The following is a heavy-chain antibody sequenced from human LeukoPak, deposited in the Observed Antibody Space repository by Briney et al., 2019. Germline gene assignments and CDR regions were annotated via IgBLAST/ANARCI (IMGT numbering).Heavy chain of an antibody. CDR2: INPNSGGT. CDR1: GYTFTGYY. Sequence: ASVNVSCTASGYTFTGYYMHWVRQAPGQGLEWMGWINPNSGGTNYAQKFQGRVTMTRDTSISTAYMELSRLRSDDTAVYYCAGSSGWYTQFDYWGQGTLVTVSS. CDR3: AGSSGWYTQFDY. J-gene: IGHJ4*02. V-gene: IGHV1-2*02. D-gene: IGHD6-19*01.